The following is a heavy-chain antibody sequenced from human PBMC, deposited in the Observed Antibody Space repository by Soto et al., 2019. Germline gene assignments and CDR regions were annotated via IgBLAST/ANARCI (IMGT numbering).Heavy chain of an antibody. Sequence: QVQLVKSGAEVKKPGASVKVSCKASGYTFTSYGISWVRQAPGQGLEWMGWISAYNGNTNYAQKLQGRVTMTTDTSTSTAYMELRSLRSDDTAVYYCARHLGYCSGGSCSPPAFDIWGQGTMVTVSS. CDR2: ISAYNGNT. CDR3: ARHLGYCSGGSCSPPAFDI. V-gene: IGHV1-18*01. J-gene: IGHJ3*02. CDR1: GYTFTSYG. D-gene: IGHD2-15*01.